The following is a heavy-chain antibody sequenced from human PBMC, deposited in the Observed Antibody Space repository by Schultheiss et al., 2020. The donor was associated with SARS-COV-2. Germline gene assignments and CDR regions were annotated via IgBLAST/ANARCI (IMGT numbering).Heavy chain of an antibody. Sequence: GGSLRLSCAASGFAFSNAWMSWVRQAPGKGLEWVAVISYDGSNKYYADSVKGRFTISRDNSKNTMYLQMNSLRAEDTAVYYCAKEGAHIWGQGTMVTVSS. CDR3: AKEGAHI. J-gene: IGHJ3*02. CDR2: ISYDGSNK. CDR1: GFAFSNAW. V-gene: IGHV3-30*18.